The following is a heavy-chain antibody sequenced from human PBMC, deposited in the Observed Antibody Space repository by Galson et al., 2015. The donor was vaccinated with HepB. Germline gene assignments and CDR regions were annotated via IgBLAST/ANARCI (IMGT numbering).Heavy chain of an antibody. CDR2: FDPEDGET. Sequence: SVKASCKVSGYTLTELSMHWVRQAPGKGLEWMGGFDPEDGETIYAQKFQGRVTMTEDTSTDTAYMELSSLRSEDTAVYYCATVQGIAVAGIWGFDYWGQGTLVTVSS. J-gene: IGHJ4*02. CDR3: ATVQGIAVAGIWGFDY. CDR1: GYTLTELS. V-gene: IGHV1-24*01. D-gene: IGHD6-19*01.